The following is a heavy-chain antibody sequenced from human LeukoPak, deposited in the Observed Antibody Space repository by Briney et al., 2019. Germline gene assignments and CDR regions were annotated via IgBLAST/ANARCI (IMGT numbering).Heavy chain of an antibody. Sequence: ASVKVSCKASGGTFSSYAISWVRQAPGQGLEWMGGIIPIFGTANYAQKFQGRVTITADESTSTAYMELSSLRAEDTAVYYCARDRCSSTSCYVDYYYYMDVWGKGTTVTVSS. CDR2: IIPIFGTA. CDR1: GGTFSSYA. CDR3: ARDRCSSTSCYVDYYYYMDV. D-gene: IGHD2-2*01. V-gene: IGHV1-69*13. J-gene: IGHJ6*03.